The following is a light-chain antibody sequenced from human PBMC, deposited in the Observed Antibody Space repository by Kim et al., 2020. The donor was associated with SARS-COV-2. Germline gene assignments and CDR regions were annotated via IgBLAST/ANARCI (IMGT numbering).Light chain of an antibody. V-gene: IGKV1-9*01. CDR3: QQLNSYPST. CDR1: QGISSD. Sequence: ASVGDRVTITGRASQGISSDLAWYQQKPGKAPKRLIYAASTLQSGVPSRFSGSGSGTEFTLTISSLQPEDFATYYCQQLNSYPSTFGQGTRLEIK. J-gene: IGKJ5*01. CDR2: AAS.